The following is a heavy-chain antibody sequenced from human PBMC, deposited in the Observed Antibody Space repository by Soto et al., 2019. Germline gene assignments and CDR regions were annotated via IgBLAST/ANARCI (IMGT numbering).Heavy chain of an antibody. V-gene: IGHV1-69*13. CDR2: IIPIFGTA. Sequence: SVKVSCKASGGTFSSYAISWVRQAPGQGLEWMGGIIPIFGTANYAQKFQGRVTITADESTSTAYMELSSLRSEDTAVYYCARDIFYRDSSGSHYWGQGTLVTVSS. CDR3: ARDIFYRDSSGSHY. J-gene: IGHJ4*02. CDR1: GGTFSSYA. D-gene: IGHD3-22*01.